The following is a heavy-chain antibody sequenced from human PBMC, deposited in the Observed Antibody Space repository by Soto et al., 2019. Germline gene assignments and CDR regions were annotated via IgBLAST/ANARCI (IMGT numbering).Heavy chain of an antibody. D-gene: IGHD1-1*01. Sequence: QVQLVESGGGVAQPVRSLRLSCTASGFSFSQTAIHWVRQTPDKGLEWVAIIWDDGSEQYYADSVKGRFTISRDNSKNTVHMQMNSMRVDDTSVYYCAKAWGTTGNGLLKGFLDVWGRGTQVTVSS. CDR3: AKAWGTTGNGLLKGFLDV. J-gene: IGHJ2*01. CDR1: GFSFSQTA. CDR2: IWDDGSEQ. V-gene: IGHV3-33*06.